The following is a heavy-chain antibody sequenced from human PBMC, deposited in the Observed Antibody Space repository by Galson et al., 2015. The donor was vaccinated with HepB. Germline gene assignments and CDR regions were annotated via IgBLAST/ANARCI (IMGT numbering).Heavy chain of an antibody. CDR3: AKDIRSDGAGVDY. V-gene: IGHV3-43*01. D-gene: IGHD3-16*01. CDR2: ISWDGGST. Sequence: SLRLSCAASGFTFDDYTMHWVRQAPGKGLEWVSLISWDGGSTYYADSVKGRFTISRDNSKNSLYLQMNSLRTEDTALYYCAKDIRSDGAGVDYWGQGTLVTVSS. J-gene: IGHJ4*02. CDR1: GFTFDDYT.